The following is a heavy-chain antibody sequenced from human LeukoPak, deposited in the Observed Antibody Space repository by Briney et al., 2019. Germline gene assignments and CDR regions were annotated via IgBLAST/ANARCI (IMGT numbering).Heavy chain of an antibody. D-gene: IGHD3-10*01. J-gene: IGHJ6*03. CDR3: ARLEPYYYGSGSYRVGYYYYYMDV. Sequence: SETLSLTCTVSGYSISSGYYWGWIRQPPGKGLEWIGSIYHSGSTYYNPSLKSRVTISVDTSKNQFSLKLSSVTAADTAVYYCARLEPYYYGSGSYRVGYYYYYMDVWGKGTTVTISS. CDR2: IYHSGST. CDR1: GYSISSGYY. V-gene: IGHV4-38-2*02.